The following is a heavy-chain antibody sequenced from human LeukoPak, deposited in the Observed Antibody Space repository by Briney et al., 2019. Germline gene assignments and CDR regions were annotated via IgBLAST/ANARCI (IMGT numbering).Heavy chain of an antibody. CDR3: AKVRYDSSMERT. CDR2: ISGGGGST. CDR1: GFTFSSYA. V-gene: IGHV3-23*01. D-gene: IGHD3-22*01. Sequence: PGGSLRLSCAASGFTFSSYAMSWVRQAPGKGLEWVSAISGGGGSTYYADSVKGRFTISRDNSKNTLYLQMNSLRAEDTAVYYCAKVRYDSSMERTWGQGTLVTVSS. J-gene: IGHJ4*02.